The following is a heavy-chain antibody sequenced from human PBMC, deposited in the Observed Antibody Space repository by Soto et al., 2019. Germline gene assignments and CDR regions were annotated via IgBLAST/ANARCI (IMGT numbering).Heavy chain of an antibody. V-gene: IGHV1-69*06. D-gene: IGHD3-22*01. Sequence: QVQLVQSGAEVKKPGSSVKVSCKASGGTFSSYAISWVRQAPGQGLEWMGGIIPIFGTANYAQKFQGRVTITADKSTSTAYMGLSSLRSEDTAVYYLARGRGTYYDSSGYYYEDYWGQGTLVTVSS. J-gene: IGHJ4*02. CDR2: IIPIFGTA. CDR3: ARGRGTYYDSSGYYYEDY. CDR1: GGTFSSYA.